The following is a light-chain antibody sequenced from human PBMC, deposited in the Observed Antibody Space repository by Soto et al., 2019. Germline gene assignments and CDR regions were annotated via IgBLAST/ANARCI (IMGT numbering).Light chain of an antibody. CDR3: MKSIQLPRK. Sequence: IVITHTPLSLSVTPVHPASISFKSSQILLQSHGNTYLYWYLQKPGQPPQLLIYAVSNRFSGVPDRFSGSGSGTAFTLKISRVEAEDVGVYYCMKSIQLPRKFGQGTKVDIK. CDR1: QILLQSHGNTY. J-gene: IGKJ1*01. CDR2: AVS. V-gene: IGKV2D-29*01.